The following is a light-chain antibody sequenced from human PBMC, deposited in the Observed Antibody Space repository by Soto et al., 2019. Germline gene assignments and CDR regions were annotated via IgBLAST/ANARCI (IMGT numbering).Light chain of an antibody. Sequence: DIQMTQSTTSLSASVGDRVTITCRASQDIRNFVAWYQQKPGKAPKLLIYAASTLQSGVPSRFSGSGSRTDFTLTINSLQPEDVATYSCQKYSSVPVFGPGTKVEIK. V-gene: IGKV1-27*01. J-gene: IGKJ3*01. CDR3: QKYSSVPV. CDR2: AAS. CDR1: QDIRNF.